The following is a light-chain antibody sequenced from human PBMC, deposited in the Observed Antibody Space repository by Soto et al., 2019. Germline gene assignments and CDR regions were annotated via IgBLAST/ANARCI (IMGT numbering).Light chain of an antibody. V-gene: IGKV2-30*02. CDR1: QSLVHSDGNTY. J-gene: IGKJ1*01. CDR3: MQGTHWPRT. Sequence: DAVLTQSPVSLPVTLGHPASISCRSSQSLVHSDGNTYLNWFLQRPGQSPRRLVYRVSNRDSGVPDKISGSGSGTYFTLEISRGEAEDIGVYFCMQGTHWPRTFGQGTKVEVK. CDR2: RVS.